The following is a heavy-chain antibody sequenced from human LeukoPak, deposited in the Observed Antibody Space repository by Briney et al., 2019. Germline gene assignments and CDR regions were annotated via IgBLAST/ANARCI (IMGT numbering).Heavy chain of an antibody. Sequence: SETLSLTCAVYGGSFSGYYWSWIRQPPGKGLEWIGEINHSGSTNYNPSLKSRVTISVDTSKNQFSLKLSSVTAADTAVYYCARVRYYGSESYLFYHYGMDVWGQGTTVTVSS. CDR2: INHSGST. CDR1: GGSFSGYY. CDR3: ARVRYYGSESYLFYHYGMDV. D-gene: IGHD3-10*01. V-gene: IGHV4-34*01. J-gene: IGHJ6*02.